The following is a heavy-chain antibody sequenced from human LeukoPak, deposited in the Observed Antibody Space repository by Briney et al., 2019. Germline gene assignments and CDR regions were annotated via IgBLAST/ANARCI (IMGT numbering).Heavy chain of an antibody. Sequence: ASVKVSCNASGYTFTSYYMHWVRQAPGQGLEWMGIINPSGGSTSYAQKFQGRVTMSRDTSTSTVYMELSSLRSEDTAVYCCARAFAGFGELLSWGQGTLVTVSS. CDR3: ARAFAGFGELLS. V-gene: IGHV1-46*01. D-gene: IGHD3-10*01. J-gene: IGHJ4*02. CDR2: INPSGGST. CDR1: GYTFTSYY.